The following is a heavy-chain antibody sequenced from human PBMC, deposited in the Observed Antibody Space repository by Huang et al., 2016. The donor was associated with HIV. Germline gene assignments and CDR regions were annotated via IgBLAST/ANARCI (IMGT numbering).Heavy chain of an antibody. V-gene: IGHV3-7*01. J-gene: IGHJ6*02. CDR2: IKKDESEK. D-gene: IGHD1-7*01. Sequence: VESGGRLVQPGGSIRLSCVGSTFTLGAYWMSWVRQSPGKGLEWVANIKKDESEKYYVESVKGRFNISRDNAKKVLFLEMNNVRVEDTATYYCATKTAAMDIWGQGTTVTVS. CDR3: ATKTAAMDI. CDR1: TFTLGAYW.